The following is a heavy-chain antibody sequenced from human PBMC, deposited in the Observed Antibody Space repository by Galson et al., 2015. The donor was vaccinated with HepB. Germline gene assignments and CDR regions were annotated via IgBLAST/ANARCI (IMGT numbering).Heavy chain of an antibody. D-gene: IGHD3-10*01. CDR2: ITGNSENT. J-gene: IGHJ4*02. V-gene: IGHV3-23*01. CDR1: GFTFSSYA. Sequence: SLRLSCAASGFTFSSYAMSWVRQAPGKGLEWVSAITGNSENTYYADSVRGRFTISRDNSKNTLYLQMNSLRVEDTAIYYCAKDLAGSWFGDVLLRLGMDYWGQGTLVTVSS. CDR3: AKDLAGSWFGDVLLRLGMDY.